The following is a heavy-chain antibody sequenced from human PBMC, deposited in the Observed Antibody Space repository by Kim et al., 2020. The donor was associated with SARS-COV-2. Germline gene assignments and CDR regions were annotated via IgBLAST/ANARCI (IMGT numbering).Heavy chain of an antibody. CDR2: IGGSGGST. CDR1: GFTFSTYA. D-gene: IGHD3-10*01. CDR3: ARALGSGSYLSAHY. J-gene: IGHJ4*02. Sequence: GGSLRLSCAASGFTFSTYAMSWVRQAPGKGLEWVSAIGGSGGSTYYADSVKGRFTISRDNSKNTLYLQMNSLRAEDTAIYYCARALGSGSYLSAHYWGQGTLVTVSS. V-gene: IGHV3-23*01.